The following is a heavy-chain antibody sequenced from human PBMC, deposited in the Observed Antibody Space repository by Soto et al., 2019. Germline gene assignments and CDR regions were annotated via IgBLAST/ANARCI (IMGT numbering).Heavy chain of an antibody. CDR3: AADSPQYTGMARSYWNFDP. D-gene: IGHD5-18*01. J-gene: IGHJ2*01. Sequence: GESLKISFKGSGYSFTSYWICWVRQMPVKGLEWMGIIYPGDSDTRYSPSFQGQVNISADKSISTAYLQWSSLKASDTAMYYCAADSPQYTGMARSYWNFDPWRRGNRITVCS. V-gene: IGHV5-51*01. CDR1: GYSFTSYW. CDR2: IYPGDSDT.